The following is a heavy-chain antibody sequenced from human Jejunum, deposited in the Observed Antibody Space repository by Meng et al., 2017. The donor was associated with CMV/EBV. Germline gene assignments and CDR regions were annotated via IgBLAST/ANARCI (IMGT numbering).Heavy chain of an antibody. J-gene: IGHJ4*02. D-gene: IGHD3-3*01. CDR2: INPNSGDT. V-gene: IGHV1-2*02. CDR3: ARGSYDFWSAKSPFDY. CDR1: GYTFTDYF. Sequence: GYTFTDYFVHWVRQAPGQGLEWMGWINPNSGDTNHPQIFQGRITMTRDTSITTFYIELSSLTSDDTAVYYCARGSYDFWSAKSPFDYWGQGMLVTVSS.